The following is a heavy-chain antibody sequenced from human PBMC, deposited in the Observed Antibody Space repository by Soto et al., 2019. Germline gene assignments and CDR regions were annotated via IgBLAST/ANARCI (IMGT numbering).Heavy chain of an antibody. CDR1: GFTFDDYA. Sequence: GGSLRLSCAASGFTFDDYAMHWVRQAPGKALEWVSGISWNSGSIGYADSVKGRFTISRDNAKNSLYLQMNSLRAEDTALYYCAKDGGYDYYYYGMDVWGQGTTVTVSS. CDR2: ISWNSGSI. J-gene: IGHJ6*02. CDR3: AKDGGYDYYYYGMDV. V-gene: IGHV3-9*01. D-gene: IGHD5-12*01.